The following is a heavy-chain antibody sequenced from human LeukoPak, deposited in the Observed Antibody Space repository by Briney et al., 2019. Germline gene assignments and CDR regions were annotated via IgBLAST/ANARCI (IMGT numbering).Heavy chain of an antibody. D-gene: IGHD3-22*01. Sequence: ASVKVSCKASGYTFTSYGISWVRQAPGQGLEWMGWISAYNGNTNYAQKLQGRVTMTTDTSTSTACMELRSLRSDDTAVYYCARSITMIVVVPDYWGQGTLVTVSS. J-gene: IGHJ4*02. CDR2: ISAYNGNT. V-gene: IGHV1-18*04. CDR1: GYTFTSYG. CDR3: ARSITMIVVVPDY.